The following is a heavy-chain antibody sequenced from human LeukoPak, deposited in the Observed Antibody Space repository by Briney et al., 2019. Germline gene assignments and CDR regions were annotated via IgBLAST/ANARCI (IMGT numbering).Heavy chain of an antibody. Sequence: KPSETLSLTCTVSGGSISSSSHYWGWIRQPPGKGLEWIGSIYYSGITYYNPSLRSRVTISVDTSKNQFSLKLSSVTATDTAVYYCHFKYCSSSTCFYYFDYWGQGTPVTVSS. CDR2: IYYSGIT. CDR1: GGSISSSSHY. CDR3: HFKYCSSSTCFYYFDY. D-gene: IGHD2-2*01. J-gene: IGHJ4*02. V-gene: IGHV4-39*01.